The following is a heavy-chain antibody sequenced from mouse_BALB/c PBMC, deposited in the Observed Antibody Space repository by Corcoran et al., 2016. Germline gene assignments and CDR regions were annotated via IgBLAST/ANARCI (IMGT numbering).Heavy chain of an antibody. CDR2: INPYNDGT. J-gene: IGHJ3*01. Sequence: EVQLQPSGPELVKPGASVKMSCKASGYTFTSYVMHWVKQKPGQGLEWIGYINPYNDGTKYNEKFKGKATLTSDKSSSTAYMELSSLTSEDSAVYYCAREGLRRSAWFAYWGQGTLVTVSA. CDR1: GYTFTSYV. V-gene: IGHV1S136*01. CDR3: AREGLRRSAWFAY. D-gene: IGHD2-4*01.